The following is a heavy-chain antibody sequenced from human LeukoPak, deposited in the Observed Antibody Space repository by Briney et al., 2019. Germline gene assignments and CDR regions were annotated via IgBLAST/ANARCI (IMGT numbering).Heavy chain of an antibody. D-gene: IGHD3/OR15-3a*01. CDR3: AKRGVVIRVILVGFHKEAYYFES. Sequence: GGSLRLSCAVSGITLNNYGMTWVRQAPGKGLAWVAGISDSGGSTKYADSVKGRFTISRDNPKNTLYLQMNSLRAEDTAVYFCAKRGVVIRVILVGFHKEAYYFESWGQGALVTVSS. V-gene: IGHV3-23*01. J-gene: IGHJ4*02. CDR1: GITLNNYG. CDR2: ISDSGGST.